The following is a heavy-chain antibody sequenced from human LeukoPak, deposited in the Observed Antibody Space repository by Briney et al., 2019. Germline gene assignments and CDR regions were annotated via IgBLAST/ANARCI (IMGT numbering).Heavy chain of an antibody. CDR1: GFTFSRYA. Sequence: GGSLRLSWAVSGFTFSRYAMHWIRQPPGKCLEWVAVILYDGSNKYYADSVKGRFTISRDNSKNTVYLQMNSPRAEDTALYYCAREAIVVERWFDPWGQGTLVTVSS. J-gene: IGHJ5*02. CDR3: AREAIVVERWFDP. CDR2: ILYDGSNK. D-gene: IGHD3-22*01. V-gene: IGHV3-30-3*01.